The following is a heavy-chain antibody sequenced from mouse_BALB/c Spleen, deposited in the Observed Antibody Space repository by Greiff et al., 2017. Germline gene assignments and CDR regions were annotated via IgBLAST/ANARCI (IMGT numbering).Heavy chain of an antibody. Sequence: EVQLVESGGGLVQPGGSLKLSCAASGFTFSSYGMSWVRQTPDKRLELVATINSNGGSTYYPDSVKGRFTISRDNAKNTLYLQMSSLKSEDTAMYYCARDNYYFAYWGQGTLVTVSA. J-gene: IGHJ3*01. CDR3: ARDNYYFAY. V-gene: IGHV5-6-3*01. CDR2: INSNGGST. CDR1: GFTFSSYG. D-gene: IGHD1-1*01.